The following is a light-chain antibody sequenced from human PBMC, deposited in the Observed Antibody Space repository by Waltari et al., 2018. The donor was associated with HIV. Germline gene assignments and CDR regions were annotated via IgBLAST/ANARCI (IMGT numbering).Light chain of an antibody. J-gene: IGLJ2*01. V-gene: IGLV3-21*02. CDR1: NIGMKG. CDR3: QVWDSSTDLRV. Sequence: SYVLTQPPSVSVAPGQTARITSGGNNIGMKGVHWYQQKPSQAPVLVVYDDSDRPSGSPERFSGSSSWNTATLTISRVEAGDEADVYCQVWDSSTDLRVFGGGTKLTVL. CDR2: DDS.